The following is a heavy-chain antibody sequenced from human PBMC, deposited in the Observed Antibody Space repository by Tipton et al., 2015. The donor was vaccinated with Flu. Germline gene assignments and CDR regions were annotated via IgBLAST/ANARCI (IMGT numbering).Heavy chain of an antibody. CDR2: IYHNGNT. Sequence: TLSLTCAVSGVSISGGGYSWSWIRQPPGKGLEWNGYIYHNGNTYYTPSLKSRVTISVDRSKNQVSLKLSSVTAADSAGYYCARGRYCSSGTCDAFDIWGQGTMVTVS. CDR3: ARGRYCSSGTCDAFDI. D-gene: IGHD2-15*01. V-gene: IGHV4-30-2*01. CDR1: GVSISGGGYS. J-gene: IGHJ3*02.